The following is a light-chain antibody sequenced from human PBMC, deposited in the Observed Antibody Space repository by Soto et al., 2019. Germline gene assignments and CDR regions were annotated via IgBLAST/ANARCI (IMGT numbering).Light chain of an antibody. CDR1: QTISSW. Sequence: DIQMTQSPSTLSGSVGDRVTITCRASQTISSWLAWYQQKPGKAPKLLIYKASTLKSGVPSRFSGSGSGTEFTLTITSLQPDDFATYYCQQYHVYPRTFGQGTKVDIK. V-gene: IGKV1-5*03. CDR2: KAS. J-gene: IGKJ1*01. CDR3: QQYHVYPRT.